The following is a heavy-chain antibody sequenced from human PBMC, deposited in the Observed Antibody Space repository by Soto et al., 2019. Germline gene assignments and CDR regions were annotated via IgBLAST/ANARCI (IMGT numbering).Heavy chain of an antibody. D-gene: IGHD6-13*01. Sequence: GGSLRLSCAASGFTFSSYAMHWVRQAPGKGLEWVAVISYDGSNKYYADSVKGRFTISRDNSKNTLYLQMNSLRAEDTAVYYCARGWRQFLAEDYFDYWGQGTLVTVSS. CDR1: GFTFSSYA. CDR2: ISYDGSNK. V-gene: IGHV3-30-3*01. J-gene: IGHJ4*02. CDR3: ARGWRQFLAEDYFDY.